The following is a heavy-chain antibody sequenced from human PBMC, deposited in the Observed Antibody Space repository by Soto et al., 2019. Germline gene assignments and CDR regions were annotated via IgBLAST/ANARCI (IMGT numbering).Heavy chain of an antibody. CDR3: ARDPFAVTTGYYYYGMDV. J-gene: IGHJ6*02. CDR2: ISSSSSYI. CDR1: GFTFSSYS. Sequence: PGGSLRLSCAASGFTFSSYSMNWVRQAPGKGLEWVSSISSSSSYIYYADSVKGRFTISSDNAKNSLYLQMNSLRAEDTAVYYCARDPFAVTTGYYYYGMDVWGQETTVTLSS. V-gene: IGHV3-21*01. D-gene: IGHD4-17*01.